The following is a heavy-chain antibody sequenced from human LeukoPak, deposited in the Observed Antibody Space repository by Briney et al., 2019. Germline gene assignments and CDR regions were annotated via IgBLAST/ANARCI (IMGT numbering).Heavy chain of an antibody. V-gene: IGHV1-46*01. CDR3: ATLGPLGYSSRWYYFDY. J-gene: IGHJ4*02. D-gene: IGHD6-13*01. Sequence: ASVTVSFKSSGYTFTSYYMHWVRQPPGQGLEWMGIINPNGRGTSYAQKFRGRVTMNRDTSTSTVYMGLSSLRSEETAVYYCATLGPLGYSSRWYYFDYWGQGTLVTVSS. CDR2: INPNGRGT. CDR1: GYTFTSYY.